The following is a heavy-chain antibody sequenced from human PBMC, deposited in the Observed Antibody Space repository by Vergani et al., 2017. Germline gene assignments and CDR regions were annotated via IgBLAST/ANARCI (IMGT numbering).Heavy chain of an antibody. CDR3: ARGYYGILTGYRY. V-gene: IGHV1-46*03. CDR2: INPSGGHT. Sequence: QVQVVQSGAEVKKSGASVKVSCKTSGYTFSNYYMHWVRQAPGQGLEWMGIINPSGGHTNYAQKFKGRVTMTRDTSTSTVYMELSSRRSEDTAIYYCARGYYGILTGYRYWGQGTLVTVSA. CDR1: GYTFSNYY. J-gene: IGHJ4*02. D-gene: IGHD3-9*01.